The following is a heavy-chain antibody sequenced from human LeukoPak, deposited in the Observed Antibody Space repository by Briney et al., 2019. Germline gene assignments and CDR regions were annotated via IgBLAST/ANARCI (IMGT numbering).Heavy chain of an antibody. CDR3: ASRGPDIVVVPAAKIDAFDI. CDR1: GYTFTSYG. V-gene: IGHV1-2*02. Sequence: AASVRVSCKASGYTFTSYGISWVRQAPGQGLEWMGWINSNSGGTNYAQKFQGRVTMTRDTSISTAYMELSRLRSDDTAVYYCASRGPDIVVVPAAKIDAFDIWGQGTMVTVSS. D-gene: IGHD2-2*01. CDR2: INSNSGGT. J-gene: IGHJ3*02.